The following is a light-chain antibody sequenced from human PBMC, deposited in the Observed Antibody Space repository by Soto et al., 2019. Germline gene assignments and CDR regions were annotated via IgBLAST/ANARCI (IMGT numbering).Light chain of an antibody. CDR3: QLYGDSPT. CDR2: AAS. V-gene: IGKV3-20*01. Sequence: EILLTQSPSTLSLSPGEGVTLSCRASQSVTVNSLAWYQQKPGQAPRLLIYAASTRAAAVPDRFTGSGSGTDFALTISRLEPEDSAVYYCQLYGDSPTFGGGTKVEIK. CDR1: QSVTVNS. J-gene: IGKJ4*01.